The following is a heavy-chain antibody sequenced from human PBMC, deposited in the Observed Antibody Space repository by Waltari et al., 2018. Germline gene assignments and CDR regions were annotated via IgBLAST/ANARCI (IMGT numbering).Heavy chain of an antibody. Sequence: QVQLQESGPGLVKPSETLSLTCTVSGGSISSYYWSWIRQPAGKGLEWIGRINTSRSTNHTPPHKSRVTMSVDPSKNQFALKLSSVTAADAAVYYCATNYYDSSGYQADDAFDIWGQGTMVTVSS. J-gene: IGHJ3*02. D-gene: IGHD3-22*01. V-gene: IGHV4-4*07. CDR2: INTSRST. CDR3: ATNYYDSSGYQADDAFDI. CDR1: GGSISSYY.